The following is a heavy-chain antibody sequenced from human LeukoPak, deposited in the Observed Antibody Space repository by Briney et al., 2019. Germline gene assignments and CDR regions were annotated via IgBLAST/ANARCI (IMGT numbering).Heavy chain of an antibody. V-gene: IGHV3-30-3*01. CDR2: ISYDGSNK. CDR1: GFTFSSYA. CDR3: AGVSEQWLVLGAFDI. D-gene: IGHD6-19*01. Sequence: GRSLRLSCAASGFTFSSYAMHWVRQAPGKGLEWVAVISYDGSNKYYADSVKGRFTISRDNSKNTLYLQMNSLRAEDTAVYYCAGVSEQWLVLGAFDIWGQGTMVTVSS. J-gene: IGHJ3*02.